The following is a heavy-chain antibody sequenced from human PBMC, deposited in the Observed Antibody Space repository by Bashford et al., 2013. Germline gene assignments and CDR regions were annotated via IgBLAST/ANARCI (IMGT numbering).Heavy chain of an antibody. CDR2: IIPIFGTA. V-gene: IGHV1-69*13. CDR1: GGTFSSYA. D-gene: IGHD6-19*01. CDR3: ARTYLGLDRYWYFDL. J-gene: IGHJ2*01. Sequence: SVKVSCKASGGTFSSYAISWVRQAPGQGLEWMGGIIPIFGTANYAQKFQGRVTITADESTSTAYMELSSLRSEDTAVYYCARTYLGLDRYWYFDLWGLAPWSPSPQ.